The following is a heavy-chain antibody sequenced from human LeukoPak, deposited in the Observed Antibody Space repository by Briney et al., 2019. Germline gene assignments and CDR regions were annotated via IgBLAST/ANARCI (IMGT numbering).Heavy chain of an antibody. Sequence: ASVKVSCKASGYSFKDYFIHWVRQAPGQGLEWLGWINSKSGDTDYGQQFQGRVHMTRDMAITTAYMELKSLRPDDTAIYYCAGADISANSYSIGYLDPWGQGTLVTVSS. V-gene: IGHV1-2*02. CDR1: GYSFKDYF. D-gene: IGHD4/OR15-4a*01. J-gene: IGHJ5*02. CDR3: AGADISANSYSIGYLDP. CDR2: INSKSGDT.